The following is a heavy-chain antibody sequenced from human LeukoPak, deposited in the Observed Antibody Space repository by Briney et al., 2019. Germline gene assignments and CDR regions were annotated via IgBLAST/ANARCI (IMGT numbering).Heavy chain of an antibody. Sequence: SETLSLTCTVSGASISSSDYYWGWIRQSPGKGLEWIGNIYYSGTTNYNPSLKSRVTMSVDTSKNQFSLKLSSVTAADTAVYYCARGSYYYDSSGSFDYWGQGTLVTVSS. D-gene: IGHD3-22*01. CDR1: GASISSSDYY. J-gene: IGHJ4*02. CDR2: IYYSGTT. V-gene: IGHV4-39*07. CDR3: ARGSYYYDSSGSFDY.